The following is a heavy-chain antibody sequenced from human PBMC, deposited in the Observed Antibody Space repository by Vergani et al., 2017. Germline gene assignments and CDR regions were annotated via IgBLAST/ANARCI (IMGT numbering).Heavy chain of an antibody. Sequence: QLQLQESGPGLVKPSETLSLTCTVSGGSISSSSYYWGWIRQPPGKGLEWIGSIYYSGSTYYNPSLKSRVTISVDTSKNQFSLKLSSVTAADTAVYYCARGDIVVVPAAMGGAPDAFDIWGQGTMVTGSS. J-gene: IGHJ3*02. CDR2: IYYSGST. CDR1: GGSISSSSYY. CDR3: ARGDIVVVPAAMGGAPDAFDI. V-gene: IGHV4-39*07. D-gene: IGHD2-2*01.